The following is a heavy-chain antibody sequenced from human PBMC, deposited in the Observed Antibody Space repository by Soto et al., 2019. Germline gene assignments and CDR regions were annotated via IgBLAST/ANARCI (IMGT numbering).Heavy chain of an antibody. CDR1: GFSCTTRGVG. V-gene: IGHV2-5*02. CDR2: IYRDNDT. CDR3: AHSGVVGYGSGTYYFDY. Sequence: QITLKESGPALVKPTQTLTLTCTFSGFSCTTRGVGVGWIRQAPGQALEWLALIYRDNDTRYSPSLKSRLTITKDTSKNQVVLTMSDMDPMDTATYYCAHSGVVGYGSGTYYFDYCGPGTLVAVSS. J-gene: IGHJ4*02. D-gene: IGHD3-10*01.